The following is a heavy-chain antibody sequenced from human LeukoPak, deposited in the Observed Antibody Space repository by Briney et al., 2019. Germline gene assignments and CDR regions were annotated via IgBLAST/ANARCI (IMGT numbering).Heavy chain of an antibody. J-gene: IGHJ4*02. CDR1: GFNFNNFA. CDR3: AKGAEIDH. V-gene: IGHV3-23*01. CDR2: MTGPADTT. Sequence: GGSLRLSCAAPGFNFNNFAMSWVRQAPGKGPEWLSAMTGPADTTYYAESVKGRFTISRDYSKSMVYLQMTSLRVEDTVIYYCAKGAEIDHWGQGTLVTVSS.